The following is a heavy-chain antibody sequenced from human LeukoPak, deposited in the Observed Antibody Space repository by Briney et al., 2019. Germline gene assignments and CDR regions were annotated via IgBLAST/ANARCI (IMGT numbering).Heavy chain of an antibody. Sequence: GESLKISCKGSGYSFTSYWIGWVRQMPGKGLEWKGIIYPGDSDTRYSPSFQGQVTISADKSISTAYLQWSSLKASDTAMYYCARQTYCSSTSCQGWFDPWGQGTLVTVSS. CDR3: ARQTYCSSTSCQGWFDP. V-gene: IGHV5-51*01. CDR1: GYSFTSYW. D-gene: IGHD2-2*01. J-gene: IGHJ5*02. CDR2: IYPGDSDT.